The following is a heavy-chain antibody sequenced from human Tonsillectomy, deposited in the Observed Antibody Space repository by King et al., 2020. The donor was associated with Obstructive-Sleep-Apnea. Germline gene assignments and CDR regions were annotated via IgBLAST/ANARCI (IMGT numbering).Heavy chain of an antibody. CDR3: ARESYNSGWYGADYYYYGMDV. CDR2: IYYSGST. D-gene: IGHD6-19*01. CDR1: GGSITNYY. V-gene: IGHV4-59*01. Sequence: VQLQESGPGLLKPSETLSLTCTVSGGSITNYYWGWIRQPPGKGLELIGYIYYSGSTDYNPSLKNRVTILVDTSKNQFSLKLTSVTAADTAVYYCARESYNSGWYGADYYYYGMDVWGQGTTVIVSS. J-gene: IGHJ6*02.